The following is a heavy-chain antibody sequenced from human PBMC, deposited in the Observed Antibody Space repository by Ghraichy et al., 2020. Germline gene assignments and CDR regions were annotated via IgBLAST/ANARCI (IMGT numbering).Heavy chain of an antibody. CDR2: IYSAGYA. J-gene: IGHJ4*02. D-gene: IGHD6-19*01. CDR1: GFTVTTIS. Sequence: GGSLRLSCAASGFTVTTISMSWVRQAPGKGLEWVSVIYSAGYAYYADSVKGRFTISRDTSKNTLYLHMNSLRAEDTAFYYCAGDPPGGSGFYYFNYWGQGTLVTVSS. CDR3: AGDPPGGSGFYYFNY. V-gene: IGHV3-53*01.